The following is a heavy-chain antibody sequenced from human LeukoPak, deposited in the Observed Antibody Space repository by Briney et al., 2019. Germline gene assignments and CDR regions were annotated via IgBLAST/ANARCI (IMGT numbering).Heavy chain of an antibody. Sequence: SETLSLTCAVYGGSFSGYYWSWIRQPPGKGLEWIGEINHSGSTNYNPSLKSRVTISVDTSKNQFSLELSSVTAADTAIYYCAREEYCGADCYSGFDHWGQGTLVTVSS. CDR2: INHSGST. V-gene: IGHV4-34*01. CDR3: AREEYCGADCYSGFDH. D-gene: IGHD2-21*02. J-gene: IGHJ5*02. CDR1: GGSFSGYY.